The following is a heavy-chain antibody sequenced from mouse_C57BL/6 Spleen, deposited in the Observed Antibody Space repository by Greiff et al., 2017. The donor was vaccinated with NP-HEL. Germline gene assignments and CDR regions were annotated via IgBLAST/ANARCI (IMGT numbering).Heavy chain of an antibody. CDR3: ARMGTTVVATYYYAMDY. D-gene: IGHD1-1*01. Sequence: QVQLQQSGPGLVQPSQSLSITCTVSGFSFTSYGVHWVRQSPGKGLEWLGVIWSGGSTDYNAAFISRLSISKDNSKSQVFFKMNSLQADDTAIYYCARMGTTVVATYYYAMDYWGQGTSVTVSS. CDR2: IWSGGST. J-gene: IGHJ4*01. V-gene: IGHV2-2*01. CDR1: GFSFTSYG.